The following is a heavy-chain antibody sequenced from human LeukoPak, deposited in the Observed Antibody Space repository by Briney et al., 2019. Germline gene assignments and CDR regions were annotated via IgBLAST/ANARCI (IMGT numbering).Heavy chain of an antibody. CDR1: GFPFSNYW. J-gene: IGHJ5*02. CDR3: ARTFGSGRYPGDWFDP. D-gene: IGHD6-19*01. V-gene: IGHV3-74*01. CDR2: IYSDGSST. Sequence: GGSLRLSCTASGFPFSNYWMPWVRHGPGKGLEWVSRIYSDGSSTTYADSVKGRFTISRDNAKNTLYLQMSNLRLEDTAVYYCARTFGSGRYPGDWFDPWGQGTLVTVSS.